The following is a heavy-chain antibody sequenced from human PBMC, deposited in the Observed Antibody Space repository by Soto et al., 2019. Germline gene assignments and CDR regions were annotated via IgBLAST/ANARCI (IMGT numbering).Heavy chain of an antibody. CDR2: INAGNGDT. Sequence: ASVKVSCKASGYSFTNYAIRWVRQAPGQSLEWVGWINAGNGDTEYSQKFQGTVTITTDTSATTAYLELNSLRSEDTAVYYCARGGTYSYAFFDYWGQGTLVTVSS. J-gene: IGHJ4*02. CDR1: GYSFTNYA. V-gene: IGHV1-3*01. D-gene: IGHD3-16*01. CDR3: ARGGTYSYAFFDY.